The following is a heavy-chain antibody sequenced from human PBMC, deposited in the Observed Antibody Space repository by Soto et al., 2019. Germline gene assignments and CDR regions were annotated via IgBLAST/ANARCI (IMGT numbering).Heavy chain of an antibody. CDR1: GYTLTELS. D-gene: IGHD3-9*01. V-gene: IGHV1-24*01. J-gene: IGHJ4*02. CDR3: ATDDILTGYYCLGY. Sequence: ASVKVSCKVSGYTLTELSMHWVRQAPGKGLEWMGGFDPEDGETIYAQKFQGRVTVTEDTSTDTAYMELSSLRSEDTAVYYCATDDILTGYYCLGYWGQGTLVTVSS. CDR2: FDPEDGET.